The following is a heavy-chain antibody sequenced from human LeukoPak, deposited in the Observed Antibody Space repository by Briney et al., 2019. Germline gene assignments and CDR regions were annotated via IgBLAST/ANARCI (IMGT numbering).Heavy chain of an antibody. D-gene: IGHD3-16*01. J-gene: IGHJ4*02. CDR1: GYTFTSYG. CDR3: ARDPPGLTLGSPGDY. CDR2: ISAYNGNT. Sequence: GASVKVSCKASGYTFTSYGISWVRQAPGQGLEWMGWISAYNGNTNYAQKLQGRVTMTTDTSTSTAYMELRSLTSDDTAVYYCARDPPGLTLGSPGDYWGQGTLVIVSS. V-gene: IGHV1-18*01.